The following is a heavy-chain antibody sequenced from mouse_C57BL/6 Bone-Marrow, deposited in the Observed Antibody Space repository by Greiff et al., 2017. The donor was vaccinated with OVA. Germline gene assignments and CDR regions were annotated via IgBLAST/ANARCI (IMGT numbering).Heavy chain of an antibody. Sequence: QVQLQQPGAELVKPGASVKLSCKASGYTFTSYWMHWVKQRPGRGLEWIGKIDPSDGGTKYNEKFKSKATLTVDKPSSTAYLQLSSLTSDDSAVYFCARGTYFDSDYYFDYWGQGTTLTVSA. V-gene: IGHV1-72*01. CDR3: ARGTYFDSDYYFDY. J-gene: IGHJ2*01. D-gene: IGHD2-4*01. CDR2: IDPSDGGT. CDR1: GYTFTSYW.